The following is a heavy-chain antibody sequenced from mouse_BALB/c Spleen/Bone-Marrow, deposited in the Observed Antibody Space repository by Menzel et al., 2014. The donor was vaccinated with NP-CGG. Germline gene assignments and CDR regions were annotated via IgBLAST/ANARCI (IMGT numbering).Heavy chain of an antibody. CDR2: ISYDGSN. CDR1: GDSITSGYY. D-gene: IGHD1-1*01. Sequence: ESGPGLVKPSQSLSLTCSVTGDSITSGYYWNWIRQFPGNKLEWMGYISYDGSNNYNPSLKNRISITRDTSKNQFFLKLNSVTTEDTATYYCARDQLRFDYWGQGTTPTVSS. V-gene: IGHV3-6*02. J-gene: IGHJ2*01. CDR3: ARDQLRFDY.